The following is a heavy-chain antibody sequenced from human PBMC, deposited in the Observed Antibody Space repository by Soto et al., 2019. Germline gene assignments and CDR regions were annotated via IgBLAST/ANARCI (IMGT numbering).Heavy chain of an antibody. CDR3: ARLVYDTRLNYMYFDF. CDR1: GVSLTSGNW. J-gene: IGHJ4*02. Sequence: SETLSLTCAVSGVSLTSGNWWTWVRQSPQRGLEYIGEIFHDGTANYYPSFERRVAMSVDTSRNQFSLKLTSVTAADTAVYFCARLVYDTRLNYMYFDFWGPGTLVTVPQ. V-gene: IGHV4-4*02. D-gene: IGHD3-10*01. CDR2: IFHDGTA.